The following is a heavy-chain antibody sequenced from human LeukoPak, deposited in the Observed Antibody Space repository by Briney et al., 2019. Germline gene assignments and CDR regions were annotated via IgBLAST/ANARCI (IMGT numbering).Heavy chain of an antibody. CDR2: IKRDGTEI. D-gene: IGHD1-26*01. Sequence: GGSLRLSCAASGFTFSNYWMSWLRQAPGKGLEWVANIKRDGTEIYCVDSLKGRSTISRDTAKNTLFLQMNSLRAEDTAVYYCAREAQVGGALQSWGQGTLAIVSS. CDR3: AREAQVGGALQS. CDR1: GFTFSNYW. V-gene: IGHV3-7*01. J-gene: IGHJ5*02.